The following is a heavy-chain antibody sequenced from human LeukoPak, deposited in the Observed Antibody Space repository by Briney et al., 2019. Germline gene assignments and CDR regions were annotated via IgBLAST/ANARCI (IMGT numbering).Heavy chain of an antibody. D-gene: IGHD2-2*01. Sequence: PGGSLRLSCAASGFTFSSYAMSWVRQAPGKGLEWVSAISGSSSSTYYADSVKGRFTISRDNSKNTLYLQMNSLRAEDTAVYYCAREGTYCSSTSCFYYYYYGMDVWGQGTTVTVSS. CDR1: GFTFSSYA. J-gene: IGHJ6*02. CDR3: AREGTYCSSTSCFYYYYYGMDV. V-gene: IGHV3-23*01. CDR2: ISGSSSST.